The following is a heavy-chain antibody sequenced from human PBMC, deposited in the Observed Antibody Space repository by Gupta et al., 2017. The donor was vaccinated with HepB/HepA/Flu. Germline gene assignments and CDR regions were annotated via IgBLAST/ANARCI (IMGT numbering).Heavy chain of an antibody. CDR1: GYMFTSDF. V-gene: IGHV1-2*02. CDR2: INPHSGDT. Sequence: VQLLESGTAVRKPGASVTASCKASGYMFTSDFFPWARQAPGQGLEWMGWINPHSGDTNYAQTFQGRVTMTRYTSISTAYMELSELRSDDAAVYFCARAGDGGNSNSCQLEDWGQGTLVSVSS. D-gene: IGHD4-23*01. CDR3: ARAGDGGNSNSCQLED. J-gene: IGHJ4*02.